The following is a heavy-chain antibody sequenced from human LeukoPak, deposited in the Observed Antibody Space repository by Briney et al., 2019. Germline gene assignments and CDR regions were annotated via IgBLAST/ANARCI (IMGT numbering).Heavy chain of an antibody. D-gene: IGHD6-25*01. Sequence: TSETLSLTCTVSGGSISSSSYYWGWIRQPPGKGLEWIGSIYYSGSTYYNPSLKSRVTISVDKSKNQFSLKLSSVTAADTAVYSCARKNIPSPRIRYSSDWNGRAFDYWSQGTLVTVSS. CDR2: IYYSGST. CDR1: GGSISSSSYY. V-gene: IGHV4-39*07. J-gene: IGHJ4*02. CDR3: ARKNIPSPRIRYSSDWNGRAFDY.